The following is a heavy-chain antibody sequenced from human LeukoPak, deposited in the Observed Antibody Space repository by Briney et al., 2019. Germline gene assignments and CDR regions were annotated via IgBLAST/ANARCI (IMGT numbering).Heavy chain of an antibody. CDR3: ARGREVAGTVGY. V-gene: IGHV1-2*02. CDR2: INTISGGT. Sequence: ASVKVSCKASGYTFTGYCMHWVRQAPGQGLEWIGWINTISGGTNYAQKFQGRVTMTRDTSISTVYMELSRLTSDDTAVYYCARGREVAGTVGYWGQGTLVTVSS. J-gene: IGHJ4*02. CDR1: GYTFTGYC. D-gene: IGHD6-19*01.